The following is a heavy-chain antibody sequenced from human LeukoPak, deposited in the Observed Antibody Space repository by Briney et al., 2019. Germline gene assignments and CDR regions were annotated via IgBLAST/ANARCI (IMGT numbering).Heavy chain of an antibody. V-gene: IGHV3-9*01. CDR3: ARDSTYCSSTSCYLFDY. J-gene: IGHJ4*02. D-gene: IGHD2-2*01. CDR1: GFTFDDYA. CDR2: ISWNSGSI. Sequence: PGGSLRLSCAASGFTFDDYAMHWVRQAPGKGLEWVSGISWNSGSIGYADSVKGRFTIPRDNAKNSLYLQMNSLRAEDTALYYCARDSTYCSSTSCYLFDYWGQGTLVTVSS.